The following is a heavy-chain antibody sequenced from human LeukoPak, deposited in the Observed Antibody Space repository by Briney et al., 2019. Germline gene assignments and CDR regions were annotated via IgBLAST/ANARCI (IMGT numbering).Heavy chain of an antibody. J-gene: IGHJ6*02. CDR1: GGSFSGYY. CDR2: INHSGST. V-gene: IGHV4-34*01. Sequence: SETLSLTYAVYGGSFSGYYWSWIRQPPGKGLEWIGEINHSGSTNYNPSLKSRVTISVDTSKNQFSLKLSSVTAADTAVYYCARGKRYYYYYGMDVWGQGTTVTVSS. CDR3: ARGKRYYYYYGMDV.